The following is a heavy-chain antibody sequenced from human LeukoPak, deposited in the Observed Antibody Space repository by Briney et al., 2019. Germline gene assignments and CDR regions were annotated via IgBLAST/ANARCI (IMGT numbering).Heavy chain of an antibody. CDR3: ARADRGSATSSTNLNWFDP. J-gene: IGHJ5*02. CDR2: INPSGGST. V-gene: IGHV1-46*01. CDR1: GYTFTSYY. Sequence: ASVKVSCKASGYTFTSYYMHWVRQAPGQGLEWMGIINPSGGSTSYAQKFQGRVTMTRNTSTSTVYMELSSLRSEDTAVYYCARADRGSATSSTNLNWFDPWGQGTLVTVSS. D-gene: IGHD2-2*01.